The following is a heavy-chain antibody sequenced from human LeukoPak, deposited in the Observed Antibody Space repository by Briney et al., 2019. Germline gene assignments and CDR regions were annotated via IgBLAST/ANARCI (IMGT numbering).Heavy chain of an antibody. CDR3: ATQQAWKVPFDP. J-gene: IGHJ5*02. Sequence: ASVKVSCKVSGYTLTELSMHWVRQAPGKGLEWMGGFDPEDGETIYAQKFQGRVTMTEDTSTDTAYMELSSLRSEDTAVYYCATQQAWKVPFDPWGQGTLVIVSS. V-gene: IGHV1-24*01. CDR1: GYTLTELS. CDR2: FDPEDGET. D-gene: IGHD1-1*01.